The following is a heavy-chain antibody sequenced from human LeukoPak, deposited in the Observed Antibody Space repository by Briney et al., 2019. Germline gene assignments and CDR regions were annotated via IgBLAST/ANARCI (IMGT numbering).Heavy chain of an antibody. V-gene: IGHV3-30*04. CDR2: ISYDGSNK. CDR1: GFTFSSYA. J-gene: IGHJ4*02. CDR3: ARDKLTGLFDY. Sequence: GGSLRLSCAASGFTFSSYAMHWVRQAPGKGLEWVAVISYDGSNKYYADSVKGRFTISRDNSKNTLNLQMNSLRAEDTAVYYCARDKLTGLFDYWGQGTLVTVSS. D-gene: IGHD1-20*01.